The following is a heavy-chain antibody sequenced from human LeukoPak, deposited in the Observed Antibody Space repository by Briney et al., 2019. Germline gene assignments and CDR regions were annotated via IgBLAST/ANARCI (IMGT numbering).Heavy chain of an antibody. J-gene: IGHJ3*02. CDR2: IYHSGST. CDR1: GGSISSGGYS. D-gene: IGHD6-19*01. V-gene: IGHV4-30-2*01. CDR3: ARLSSGWYPYRAFDI. Sequence: SETLSLTCAVSGGSISSGGYSWSWIRQPPGKGLEWIGYIYHSGSTYYNPSLKSRVTISVDTSKNQFSLKLSSVTAADTAVYYCARLSSGWYPYRAFDIWGQGTMVAVSS.